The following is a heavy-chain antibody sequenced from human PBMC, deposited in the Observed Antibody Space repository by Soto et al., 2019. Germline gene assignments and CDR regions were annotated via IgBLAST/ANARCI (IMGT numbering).Heavy chain of an antibody. D-gene: IGHD3-10*01. CDR3: AKGLFYGSGSNWFDP. Sequence: GGSLRLSCAASGFTFSSYAMSWVRQAPGKGLEWVSAISGSGGSTYYADSVKGRFTISRDNSKNTLYLQMNSLRVEDTAVYYCAKGLFYGSGSNWFDPWGQGTLVTVSS. J-gene: IGHJ5*02. CDR1: GFTFSSYA. V-gene: IGHV3-23*01. CDR2: ISGSGGST.